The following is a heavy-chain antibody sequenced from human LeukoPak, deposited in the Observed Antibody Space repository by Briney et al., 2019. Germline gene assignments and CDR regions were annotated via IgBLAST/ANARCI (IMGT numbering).Heavy chain of an antibody. D-gene: IGHD6-19*01. V-gene: IGHV3-21*01. J-gene: IGHJ6*02. Sequence: GGSLRLSCAASGFTFNNYALNWVRQAPGKGLEWVSSISSSSSYIYYADSVKGRFTISRDNAKNSLYLQMNSLRAEDTAVYYCARDPESSGVAVAPGDYYYYGMDVWGQGTTVTVSS. CDR1: GFTFNNYA. CDR2: ISSSSSYI. CDR3: ARDPESSGVAVAPGDYYYYGMDV.